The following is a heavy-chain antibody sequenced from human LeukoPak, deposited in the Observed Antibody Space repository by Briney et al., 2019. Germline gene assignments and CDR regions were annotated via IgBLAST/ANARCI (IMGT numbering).Heavy chain of an antibody. D-gene: IGHD3-9*01. CDR1: GFTFSSYE. V-gene: IGHV3-48*03. CDR2: ISSSGSTI. Sequence: GGSLRLSCAASGFTFSSYEMNWVRQAPGKGLEWVSYISSSGSTIYYADSVKGRFTISRDNAKNSLYLQMNSLRAEDTAVYYCARVHYDILTGYYNGGFDYWGQGTLVTVSS. J-gene: IGHJ4*02. CDR3: ARVHYDILTGYYNGGFDY.